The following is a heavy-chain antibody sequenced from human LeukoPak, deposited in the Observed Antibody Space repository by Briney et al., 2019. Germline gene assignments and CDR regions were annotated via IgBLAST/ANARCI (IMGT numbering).Heavy chain of an antibody. CDR1: GGTFSSYA. J-gene: IGHJ6*03. Sequence: SVKVSCKASGGTFSSYAISWVRQAPGQGLEWMGGIIPIFGTANYAQKFQGRVTITADESTSTAYMELSSLRSEDTAVYYCASGSYYSPYYYYYYVDVWGKGTTVTVSS. CDR2: IIPIFGTA. CDR3: ASGSYYSPYYYYYYVDV. D-gene: IGHD1-26*01. V-gene: IGHV1-69*01.